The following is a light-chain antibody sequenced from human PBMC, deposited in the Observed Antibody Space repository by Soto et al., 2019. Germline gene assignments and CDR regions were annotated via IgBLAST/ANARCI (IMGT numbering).Light chain of an antibody. J-gene: IGKJ1*01. CDR1: QSFRGL. CDR3: QQRSNPVT. Sequence: EVLMTQSPATLSVSPGERATLSCRASQSFRGLLAWYQQKPGQAPRLLIYDASNRATGIPARFSGSGSGTDFTLTISSLEPEDFAVYYCQQRSNPVTFGQGTKVDIK. CDR2: DAS. V-gene: IGKV3-11*01.